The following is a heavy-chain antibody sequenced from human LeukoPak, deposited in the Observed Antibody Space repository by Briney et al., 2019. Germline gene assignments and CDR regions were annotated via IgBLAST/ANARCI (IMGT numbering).Heavy chain of an antibody. V-gene: IGHV1-2*02. D-gene: IGHD2-2*01. CDR2: INPNSGGT. CDR3: ARGTGIVVVPAAEFDY. CDR1: GYTFTGYD. Sequence: ASVKVSCKASGYTFTGYDMHWVRQAPGQGLEWMGWINPNSGGTNYAQKFQGRVTMTRDTSISTAYMELSRLRSDDTAVYYCARGTGIVVVPAAEFDYWGQGTLVTVSS. J-gene: IGHJ4*02.